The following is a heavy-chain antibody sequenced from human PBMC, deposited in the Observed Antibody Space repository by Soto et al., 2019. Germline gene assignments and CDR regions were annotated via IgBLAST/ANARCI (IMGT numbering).Heavy chain of an antibody. J-gene: IGHJ6*02. Sequence: SIYPSGWVRTAKRQGLEWMGGISSIIGKANYAQKFQGRVTMTADESTSTAYMELRSLRSEDTAVYYCARVRDRNGNWHDGFDIWGQGTLVT. CDR3: ARVRDRNGNWHDGFDI. V-gene: IGHV1-69*01. CDR1: SIYP. CDR2: ISSIIGKA. D-gene: IGHD1-26*01.